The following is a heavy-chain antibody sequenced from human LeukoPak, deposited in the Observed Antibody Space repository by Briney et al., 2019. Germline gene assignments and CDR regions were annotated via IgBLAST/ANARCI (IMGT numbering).Heavy chain of an antibody. CDR3: ASTAVAMKNFFDY. Sequence: SETLSLTCTVSGGSTSSYYWSWIRQPPGKGLEWIGYIYYSGSTNYNPPLKSRVTISVDTSKNQFSLKLSSVTAADTAVYYCASTAVAMKNFFDYWGQGTLVTVSS. J-gene: IGHJ4*02. V-gene: IGHV4-59*08. CDR1: GGSTSSYY. CDR2: IYYSGST. D-gene: IGHD6-19*01.